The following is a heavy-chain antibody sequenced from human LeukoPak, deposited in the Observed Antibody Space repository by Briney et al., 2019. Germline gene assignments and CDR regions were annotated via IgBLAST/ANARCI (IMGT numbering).Heavy chain of an antibody. CDR3: ARLLTIFGVVDY. V-gene: IGHV4-39*01. CDR1: GGSISSSTYY. D-gene: IGHD3-3*01. Sequence: KSSETLSLTCIVSGGSISSSTYYWGWIRQPPGKGLEWIGSIYYSESTYYNPSLKSRVTISADMTKNQFSLKLTSVTAADTALYYCARLLTIFGVVDYWGQGTLATVSS. CDR2: IYYSEST. J-gene: IGHJ4*02.